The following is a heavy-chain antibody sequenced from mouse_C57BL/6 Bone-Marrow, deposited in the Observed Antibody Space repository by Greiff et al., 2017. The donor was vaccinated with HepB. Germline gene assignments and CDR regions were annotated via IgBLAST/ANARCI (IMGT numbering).Heavy chain of an antibody. V-gene: IGHV5-12*01. J-gene: IGHJ3*01. CDR3: ARHAPWFAY. CDR1: GFTFSDYY. Sequence: EVKLVESGGGLVQPGGSLKLSCAASGFTFSDYYMYWVRQTPEQRLEWVAYISPVGGSTYYPDTVKGRFTIARDNAKNTQYLQMSRLKSEDTAMYYCARHAPWFAYGGQGNRVTVSA. CDR2: ISPVGGST.